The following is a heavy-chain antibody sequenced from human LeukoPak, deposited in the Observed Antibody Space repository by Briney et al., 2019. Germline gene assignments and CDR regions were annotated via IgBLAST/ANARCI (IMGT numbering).Heavy chain of an antibody. J-gene: IGHJ4*02. V-gene: IGHV3-23*01. CDR3: AKRPSGSYYHFDY. CDR2: ISGSGGST. D-gene: IGHD1-26*01. Sequence: GGSLRLSCAASGFTVSSNYMSWVRQAPGKGLEWVSAISGSGGSTYYADSEKGRFTISRDNSKNTLYLQMNSLRAEDTAVYYCAKRPSGSYYHFDYWGQGTLVTVSS. CDR1: GFTVSSNY.